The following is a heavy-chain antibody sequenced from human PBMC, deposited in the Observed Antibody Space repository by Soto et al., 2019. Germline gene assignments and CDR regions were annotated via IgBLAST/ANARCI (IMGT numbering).Heavy chain of an antibody. CDR2: IIPNNGNT. CDR3: AIGYCSGGSCPNYFDY. V-gene: IGHV1-18*01. Sequence: RASVKVSCKASGYTFTSYGISWVRQAPGQGLEWMGWIIPNNGNTNYAQKLQGRVTMTTDTSTSTAYMELSRLRSDDTAVYYCAIGYCSGGSCPNYFDYWGQGTLVTVSS. CDR1: GYTFTSYG. D-gene: IGHD2-15*01. J-gene: IGHJ4*02.